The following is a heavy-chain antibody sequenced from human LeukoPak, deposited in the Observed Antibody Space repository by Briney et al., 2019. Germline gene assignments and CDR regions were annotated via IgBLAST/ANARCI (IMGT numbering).Heavy chain of an antibody. CDR3: ARDWPSEWQHLPDYDAVDI. Sequence: GGSLRLSCAASGFTFSSYAMSWVRQPPGKGLNWVSSINGSGGNTFYADSVRGRFTISRDNSKNTLYLQMNSLRAEDTAVYYCARDWPSEWQHLPDYDAVDIWGQGTMVTVSS. V-gene: IGHV3-23*01. J-gene: IGHJ3*02. D-gene: IGHD6-13*01. CDR2: INGSGGNT. CDR1: GFTFSSYA.